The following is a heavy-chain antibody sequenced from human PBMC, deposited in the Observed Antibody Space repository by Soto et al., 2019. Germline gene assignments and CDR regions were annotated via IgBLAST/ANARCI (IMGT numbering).Heavy chain of an antibody. V-gene: IGHV3-23*01. CDR3: ARGHFGVTMDV. D-gene: IGHD3-3*01. CDR2: VNGGGDFT. Sequence: EVQLLEAGGGLVQPGGSLRLSCAASEFTFSSYSMIWVRQATGKGLEWVSGVNGGGDFTYYAESVKGRFTISRDNSKNTLYLQMNSLRAEDTAVFYCARGHFGVTMDVWGQGTTVTVSS. CDR1: EFTFSSYS. J-gene: IGHJ6*02.